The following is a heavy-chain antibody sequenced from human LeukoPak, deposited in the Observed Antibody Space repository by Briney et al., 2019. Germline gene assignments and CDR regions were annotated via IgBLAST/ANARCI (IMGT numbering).Heavy chain of an antibody. J-gene: IGHJ5*02. CDR3: AGTILGYSSGWHNWFDP. Sequence: SQTLSLTCTVSGGSISSGGYYWSWIRQHPGKGPEWIVYIYYSGSTYYNPSLKSRVTISVDTSKNQFSLKLSSVTAADTAVYYCAGTILGYSSGWHNWFDPWGQGTLVTVSS. CDR1: GGSISSGGYY. D-gene: IGHD6-19*01. CDR2: IYYSGST. V-gene: IGHV4-31*03.